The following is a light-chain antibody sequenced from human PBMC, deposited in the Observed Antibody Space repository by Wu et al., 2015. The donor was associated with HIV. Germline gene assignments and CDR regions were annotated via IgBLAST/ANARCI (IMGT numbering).Light chain of an antibody. CDR3: QQYYSYPLT. Sequence: AIRMTQSPSSLSASTGDRVTITCRASQGISSYLAWFQQKPEKAPKLLIYAASTLQSGVPSRFSGSGSGTDFTLTISCLQSEDFATYYCQQYYSYPLTFGGGTEGGDQT. V-gene: IGKV1-8*01. J-gene: IGKJ4*01. CDR1: QGISSY. CDR2: AAS.